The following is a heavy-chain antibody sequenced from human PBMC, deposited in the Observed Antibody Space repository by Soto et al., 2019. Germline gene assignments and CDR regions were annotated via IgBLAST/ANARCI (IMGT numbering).Heavy chain of an antibody. Sequence: GGSLRLSCAASGFTFSDYAMSWVRQAPGKGLEWVSAISGSGGSTYYADSVKGRFTISRDNSKNTLSLQMNSLRAEDTALYYCSTRWREPRNWFDPWAQGTLVTVS. J-gene: IGHJ5*02. CDR3: STRWREPRNWFDP. V-gene: IGHV3-23*01. D-gene: IGHD4-17*01. CDR2: ISGSGGST. CDR1: GFTFSDYA.